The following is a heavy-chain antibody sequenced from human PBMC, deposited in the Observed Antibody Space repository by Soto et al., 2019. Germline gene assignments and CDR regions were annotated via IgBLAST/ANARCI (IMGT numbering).Heavy chain of an antibody. CDR2: INPSGGST. Sequence: GASVKVSCKASGYTFTSYYMHWVRQAPGQGLEWMGIINPSGGSTSYAQKFQGRVTMTRDTSTRTVYMELSSLRSEDTAVYYCARSRSSGPGYDYWGQGTLVTVSS. V-gene: IGHV1-46*01. CDR3: ARSRSSGPGYDY. J-gene: IGHJ4*02. CDR1: GYTFTSYY. D-gene: IGHD6-19*01.